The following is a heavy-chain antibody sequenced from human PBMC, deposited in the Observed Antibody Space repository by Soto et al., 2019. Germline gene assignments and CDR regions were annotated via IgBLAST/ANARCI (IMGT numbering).Heavy chain of an antibody. V-gene: IGHV3-30*18. D-gene: IGHD5-18*01. CDR1: GLTLSNHG. Sequence: HPGGSMRLSCAASGLTLSNHGMQWVRQAPGKGMEWVAVTSSDGSIEHYADSVKGRFTISRDNSKNTLYLQMNSRRGEDTAMYYCAKDTGQRGSSYGAYFDYWGQGTLVTVSS. CDR2: TSSDGSIE. J-gene: IGHJ4*02. CDR3: AKDTGQRGSSYGAYFDY.